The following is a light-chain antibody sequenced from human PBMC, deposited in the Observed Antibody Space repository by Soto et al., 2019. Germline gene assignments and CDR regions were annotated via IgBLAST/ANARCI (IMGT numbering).Light chain of an antibody. CDR1: SSKIGAGYD. CDR2: GNS. Sequence: QSVLTQPPSVSGAPGQRVTISCTGSSSKIGAGYDVHWYQQLPGTAPKLLIYGNSNRPSGVPDRFSGSKTGTSASLAITGLQAEDEADYYCQSYDSSLSGWVFGGGTKQTVL. J-gene: IGLJ3*02. V-gene: IGLV1-40*01. CDR3: QSYDSSLSGWV.